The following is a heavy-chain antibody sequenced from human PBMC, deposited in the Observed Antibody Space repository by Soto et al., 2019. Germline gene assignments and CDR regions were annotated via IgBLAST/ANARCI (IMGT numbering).Heavy chain of an antibody. D-gene: IGHD6-25*01. Sequence: EVQLVESGGGLVQTGGSLRLSCAASGFTFSAYWMIWVRQAPGKGLEWVANIKQDGSEKYYVDSVNGRFIISRDGAKNSLFRQVNRRRVEDTAVYYCAREKRATGYFDYWGKGTLVTVS. V-gene: IGHV3-7*01. CDR3: AREKRATGYFDY. J-gene: IGHJ4*02. CDR2: IKQDGSEK. CDR1: GFTFSAYW.